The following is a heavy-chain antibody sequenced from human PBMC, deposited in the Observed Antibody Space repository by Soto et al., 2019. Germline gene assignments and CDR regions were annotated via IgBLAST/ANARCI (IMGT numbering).Heavy chain of an antibody. CDR2: INHSGST. D-gene: IGHD3-16*01. CDR1: GGSFSGYY. CDR3: AREGGVVGTLGWFDP. J-gene: IGHJ5*02. Sequence: SETLSLTCAAYGGSFSGYYWSWIRQPPGKGLEWIGEINHSGSTNYNPSLKSRVTISVDTSKNQFSLKLSSVTAADTAVYYCAREGGVVGTLGWFDPWGQGTLVTV. V-gene: IGHV4-34*01.